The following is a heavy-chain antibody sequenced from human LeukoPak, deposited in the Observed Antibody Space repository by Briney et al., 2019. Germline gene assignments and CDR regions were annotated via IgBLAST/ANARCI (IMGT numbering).Heavy chain of an antibody. J-gene: IGHJ4*02. Sequence: HPGGSLRLSCAASGFTFSDYDMSWVGQAPGKGLEWVSAISGSGDSTYYGDSVKGRFTISRDNSKNTLYLQMNSLRAEDTAVYYCAKAIRNALPSGYIDYWGQGTLVTVSS. CDR1: GFTFSDYD. CDR2: ISGSGDST. V-gene: IGHV3-23*01. CDR3: AKAIRNALPSGYIDY. D-gene: IGHD5-12*01.